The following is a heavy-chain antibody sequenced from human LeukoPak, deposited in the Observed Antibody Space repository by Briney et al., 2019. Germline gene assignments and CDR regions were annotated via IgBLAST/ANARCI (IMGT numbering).Heavy chain of an antibody. J-gene: IGHJ3*02. D-gene: IGHD3-22*01. CDR1: GGSISSYY. V-gene: IGHV4-59*08. Sequence: SETLSLTCTVSGGSISSYYWSWIRQPPGKGLEWIGYIYYSGSTNYNPSLKSPVTISVDTSKNQFSLKLSSVTAADTAVYHCARHDYYDSSGYPAAAFDIWGQGTMVTVSS. CDR2: IYYSGST. CDR3: ARHDYYDSSGYPAAAFDI.